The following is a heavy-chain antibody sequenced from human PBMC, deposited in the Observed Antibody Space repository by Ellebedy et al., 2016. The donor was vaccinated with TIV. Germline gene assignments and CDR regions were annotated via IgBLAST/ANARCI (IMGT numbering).Heavy chain of an antibody. CDR2: IYYSGST. Sequence: SETLSLTCTVSGGSISSGGYYWSFIRQPPGKGLEWIGSIYYSGSTYYNPSLKSRVTISVDTSKNQFSLKLSSVTAADTAVYYCARGQEDIVVVVAASRPDFDYWGQGTLVTVSS. CDR1: GGSISSGGYY. V-gene: IGHV4-39*01. CDR3: ARGQEDIVVVVAASRPDFDY. J-gene: IGHJ4*02. D-gene: IGHD2-15*01.